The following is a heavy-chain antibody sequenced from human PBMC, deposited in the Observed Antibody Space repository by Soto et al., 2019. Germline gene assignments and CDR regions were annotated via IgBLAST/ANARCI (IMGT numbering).Heavy chain of an antibody. CDR1: GGSISSGDYY. Sequence: QVQLQESGPGLVKPSQTLSLTCTVSGGSISSGDYYWSWIRQPPGKGLEWIGYIYYSGSTYYNPSLKSLVTKPVHTSNNQFSLKLISVTAADTAVDDGARVGLGELLAHGMDGWGQGTTVTASS. J-gene: IGHJ6*02. CDR2: IYYSGST. CDR3: ARVGLGELLAHGMDG. V-gene: IGHV4-30-4*01. D-gene: IGHD3-10*01.